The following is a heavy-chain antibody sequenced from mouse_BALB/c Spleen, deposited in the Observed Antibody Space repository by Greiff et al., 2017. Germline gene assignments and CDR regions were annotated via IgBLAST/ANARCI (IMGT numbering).Heavy chain of an antibody. Sequence: VKLVESGPGLVAPSQSLSITCTVSGFSLTSYGVHWVRQPPGKGLEWLGVIWAGGSTNYNSALMSRLSISKDNSKSQVFLKMNSLQTDDTAMYYCARFDYDKSYAMDYWGQGTSVTVSS. J-gene: IGHJ4*01. V-gene: IGHV2-9*02. CDR2: IWAGGST. D-gene: IGHD2-4*01. CDR1: GFSLTSYG. CDR3: ARFDYDKSYAMDY.